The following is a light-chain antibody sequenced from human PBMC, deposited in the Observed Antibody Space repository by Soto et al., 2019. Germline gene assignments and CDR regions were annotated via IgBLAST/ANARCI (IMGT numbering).Light chain of an antibody. V-gene: IGKV1-39*01. Sequence: DIQLTQSPSSLPTSVGDRVTITCRASQTIYSYLNWYQQKPGQAPKVVIYAASTLKSGVPSRFSGSVSGTDFTLTINNLQPEDLGIYYCQQTYSIPVTFCQGTKLEIK. J-gene: IGKJ2*01. CDR1: QTIYSY. CDR2: AAS. CDR3: QQTYSIPVT.